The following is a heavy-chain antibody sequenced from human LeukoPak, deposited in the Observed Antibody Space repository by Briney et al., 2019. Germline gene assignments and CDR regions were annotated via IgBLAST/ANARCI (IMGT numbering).Heavy chain of an antibody. CDR3: AKKAVVGSGPAHFDY. CDR1: GFPFSSYG. V-gene: IGHV3-30*18. Sequence: GALRLSCAASGFPFSSYGMHWVRPAPGKGLEWVAVISYDGTIKYYADSVKGRFTISRDNSKNTLYLQMDSLRPEDTAAYYCAKKAVVGSGPAHFDYWGQGTLVTVSS. J-gene: IGHJ4*02. CDR2: ISYDGTIK. D-gene: IGHD6-19*01.